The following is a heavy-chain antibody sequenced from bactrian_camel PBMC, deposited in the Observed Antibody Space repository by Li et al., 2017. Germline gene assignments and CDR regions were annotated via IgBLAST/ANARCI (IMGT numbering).Heavy chain of an antibody. CDR2: LDNYGRR. CDR1: GELYDAFC. V-gene: IGHV3S53*01. D-gene: IGHD4*01. Sequence: HVQLVESGGGSVQSGGSLRLACKFSGELYDAFCLGWFRQPPGKEREGVALLDNYGRRIYGAAVKGRFTISQDNGKNTLYLQMNNLKPEDTAMYYCAADVACFDKMGYYNEYDVSHWGQGTQVTVS. CDR3: AADVACFDKMGYYNEYDVSH. J-gene: IGHJ4*01.